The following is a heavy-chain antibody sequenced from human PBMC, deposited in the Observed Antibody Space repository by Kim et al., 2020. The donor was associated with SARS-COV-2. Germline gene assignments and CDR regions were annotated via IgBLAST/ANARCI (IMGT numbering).Heavy chain of an antibody. CDR2: IRSKVYGGTT. J-gene: IGHJ4*02. D-gene: IGHD6-19*01. CDR1: GFTFGDYA. V-gene: IGHV3-49*03. CDR3: TRDRDNSGWYVSSDY. Sequence: GGSLRLSCTASGFTFGDYAMSWFRQAPGKGLEWVGFIRSKVYGGTTEYAASVKGRFTISRDDSKSIAYLQMNSLKTEDTAVYYCTRDRDNSGWYVSSDYWGQGTLVTVSS.